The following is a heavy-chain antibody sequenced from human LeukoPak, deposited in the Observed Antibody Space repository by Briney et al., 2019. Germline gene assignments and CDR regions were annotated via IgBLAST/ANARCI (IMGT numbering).Heavy chain of an antibody. CDR2: INWNGGGT. CDR1: GFTFDDYG. V-gene: IGHV3-20*04. J-gene: IGHJ4*02. D-gene: IGHD3-22*01. Sequence: GGSLRLSCAASGFTFDDYGMSWVRQAPGKGLEWVSGINWNGGGTGYADSVKGRFTISRDNAKNSLYLQMNSLRAEDTALYYCARDRNYYYDSSGYYQYYFDYWGQGTLVTVSS. CDR3: ARDRNYYYDSSGYYQYYFDY.